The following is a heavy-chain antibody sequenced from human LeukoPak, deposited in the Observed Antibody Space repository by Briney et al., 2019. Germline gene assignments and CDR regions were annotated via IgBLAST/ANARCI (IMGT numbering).Heavy chain of an antibody. J-gene: IGHJ4*02. CDR1: GFTFSSYA. V-gene: IGHV3-30-3*01. CDR2: ISYEGSNK. Sequence: SLRLPCAASGFTFSSYAMHSVRQAPGKGLEWMAEISYEGSNKYYADSVKSRFTISRDNSKNTLYLQMNSLRAEDTAVYYCARAPGGVAAASLHFDYWGQGTLVTVSS. CDR3: ARAPGGVAAASLHFDY. D-gene: IGHD2-2*01.